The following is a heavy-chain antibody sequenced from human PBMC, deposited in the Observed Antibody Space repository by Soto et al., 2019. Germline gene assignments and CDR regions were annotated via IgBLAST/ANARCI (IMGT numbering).Heavy chain of an antibody. D-gene: IGHD1-26*01. J-gene: IGHJ3*01. CDR3: ATAGPGSYLNAFDV. Sequence: QVELLQSGAEVEKPGSSVKGSCKASGGTFSNYALSWVRQAPGQGLEWMGGIILVFGPAQYAQKLQGRVTITADESTSTAYVELSSLRSEDNAVYYCATAGPGSYLNAFDVWSQGTMVTVSS. CDR1: GGTFSNYA. CDR2: IILVFGPA. V-gene: IGHV1-69*01.